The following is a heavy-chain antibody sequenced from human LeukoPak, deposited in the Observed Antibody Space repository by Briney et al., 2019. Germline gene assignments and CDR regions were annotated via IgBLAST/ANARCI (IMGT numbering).Heavy chain of an antibody. V-gene: IGHV1-18*01. D-gene: IGHD3-3*01. Sequence: ASVKVSCKASGYTFTSYGISWVRQAPGQGLEWMGWMSAYNGNTNYAQKLQGRVTMTTDTSTSTAYMELRSLRSDDTAVYYCARVEYYDFWSGSQGYMDVWGKGTPVTVSS. CDR3: ARVEYYDFWSGSQGYMDV. CDR1: GYTFTSYG. J-gene: IGHJ6*03. CDR2: MSAYNGNT.